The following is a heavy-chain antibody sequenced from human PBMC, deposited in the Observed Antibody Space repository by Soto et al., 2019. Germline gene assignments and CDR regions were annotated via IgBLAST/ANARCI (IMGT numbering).Heavy chain of an antibody. CDR3: ARGRLRFFVGPIQQTPYSMVV. Sequence: ASVKVSCKASGYTFTSYDINWVRQATGQGLEWMGWMNPNSGNTGYAQKFQGRVTMNRNTSISTAYMELSSLRSEDTAVYYCARGRLRFFVGPIQQTPYSMVVWGPATTGT. CDR2: MNPNSGNT. CDR1: GYTFTSYD. J-gene: IGHJ6*02. D-gene: IGHD3-3*01. V-gene: IGHV1-8*01.